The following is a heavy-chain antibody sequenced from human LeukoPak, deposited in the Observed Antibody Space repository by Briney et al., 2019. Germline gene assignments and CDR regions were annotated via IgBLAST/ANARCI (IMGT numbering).Heavy chain of an antibody. CDR3: ARGGGDYCFDY. J-gene: IGHJ4*02. V-gene: IGHV3-23*01. CDR2: ISRSGGST. CDR1: GSIFSNYA. D-gene: IGHD2-21*02. Sequence: GGSLRLSCAASGSIFSNYAMSWVRQAPGKGLEWVSAISRSGGSTYYADSVQGRFTTSRDNSKNTLYLQMNSLGAEDTAVYFCARGGGDYCFDYWGQGALVTVSS.